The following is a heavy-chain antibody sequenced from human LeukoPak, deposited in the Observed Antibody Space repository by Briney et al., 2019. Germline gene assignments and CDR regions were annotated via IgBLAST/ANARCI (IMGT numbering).Heavy chain of an antibody. CDR2: IKHDGSEK. V-gene: IGHV3-7*03. J-gene: IGHJ4*02. D-gene: IGHD2-15*01. CDR1: GFTFSSYW. CDR3: ARGRSCDY. Sequence: GGSLRLSCAASGFTFSSYWMSWVRQAPGKGLEWVANIKHDGSEKYYVDSVKGRFTISRDNAKNSLYLQMDRLRAEDTAFYYCARGRSCDYWGQGTLVTVSS.